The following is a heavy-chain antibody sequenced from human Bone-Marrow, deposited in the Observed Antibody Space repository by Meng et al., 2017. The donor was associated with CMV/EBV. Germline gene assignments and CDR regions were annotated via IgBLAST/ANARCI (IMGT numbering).Heavy chain of an antibody. J-gene: IGHJ4*02. CDR3: VRGRWQCKRGFFDY. D-gene: IGHD2-15*01. CDR1: GFTFSSYW. V-gene: IGHV3-7*01. CDR2: IKQGGSET. Sequence: GGSLRLSCAASGFTFSSYWMSWVRQATGKGLEWVANIKQGGSETNYVDSVKGRFTISRDNAKNTLYLQMNRLRAEDTAVYYCVRGRWQCKRGFFDYWGQGTLVTVSS.